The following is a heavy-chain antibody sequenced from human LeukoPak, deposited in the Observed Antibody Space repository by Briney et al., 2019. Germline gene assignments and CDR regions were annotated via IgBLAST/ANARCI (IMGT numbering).Heavy chain of an antibody. J-gene: IGHJ4*02. D-gene: IGHD6-13*01. CDR1: GDSVSSHGAA. CDR2: TYYRSRWLN. Sequence: SQTLSLTCAISGDSVSSHGAAWNWIRQSPSRGLEWLGRTYYRSRWLNDYAVSVRSRINITPDTSKNQFSLQLNSVSPEDTAVYYCARGSNSSSWYFDYWGQGALVTVSS. CDR3: ARGSNSSSWYFDY. V-gene: IGHV6-1*01.